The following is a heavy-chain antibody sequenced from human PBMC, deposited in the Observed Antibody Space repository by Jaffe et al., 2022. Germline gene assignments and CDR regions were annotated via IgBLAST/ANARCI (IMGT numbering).Heavy chain of an antibody. Sequence: EVQLVESGGGLVQPGGSLRLSCAASGFTFSSYSMNWVRQAPGKGLEWVSYISSSSSTIYYADSVKGRFTISRDNAKNSLYLQMNSLRAEDTAVYYCARYGDYVSWVRGYAFDIWGQGTMVTVSS. CDR3: ARYGDYVSWVRGYAFDI. CDR2: ISSSSSTI. D-gene: IGHD4-17*01. CDR1: GFTFSSYS. V-gene: IGHV3-48*01. J-gene: IGHJ3*02.